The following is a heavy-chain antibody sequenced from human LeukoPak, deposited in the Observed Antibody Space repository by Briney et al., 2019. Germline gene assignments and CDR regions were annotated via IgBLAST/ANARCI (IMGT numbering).Heavy chain of an antibody. V-gene: IGHV1-24*01. CDR2: FDPEDGET. Sequence: GASVKVSCKVSGYTLTELSMHWVRQAPGKGLEWMGGFDPEDGETIYAQKFQGRVTMTEDTSTDTAYMELSSLRSEDTAVYYCATVDRSPHGDYPDYWGQGTLVTVSS. D-gene: IGHD4-17*01. CDR3: ATVDRSPHGDYPDY. J-gene: IGHJ4*02. CDR1: GYTLTELS.